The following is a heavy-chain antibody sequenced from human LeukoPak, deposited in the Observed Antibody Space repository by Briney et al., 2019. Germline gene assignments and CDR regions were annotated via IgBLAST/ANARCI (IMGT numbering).Heavy chain of an antibody. V-gene: IGHV3-7*01. Sequence: PGGSLRLSCAASGFTFSSYWMSWVRQAPGKGLEWVANIKQDGSEKYYVDSVKGRFTISRDNAKNSLYLQMNSLGAEDTAVYYCARYCSSTSCYWYNWFDPWGQGTLVTVSS. CDR1: GFTFSSYW. J-gene: IGHJ5*02. CDR2: IKQDGSEK. D-gene: IGHD2-2*01. CDR3: ARYCSSTSCYWYNWFDP.